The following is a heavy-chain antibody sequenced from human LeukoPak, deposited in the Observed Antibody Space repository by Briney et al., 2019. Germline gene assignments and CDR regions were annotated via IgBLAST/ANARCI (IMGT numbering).Heavy chain of an antibody. J-gene: IGHJ4*02. CDR2: IYYSGST. CDR1: GGSISSSSYY. CDR3: ASLSLAVVAAFYFDY. V-gene: IGHV4-39*01. D-gene: IGHD2-15*01. Sequence: SSGTLSLTCTVSGGSISSSSYYWGWIRQPPGKGLEWIGSIYYSGSTYYNPSLKSRVTISVDTSKNQFSLKLSSVTAADTVVYCRASLSLAVVAAFYFDYWGQGTLVTVSS.